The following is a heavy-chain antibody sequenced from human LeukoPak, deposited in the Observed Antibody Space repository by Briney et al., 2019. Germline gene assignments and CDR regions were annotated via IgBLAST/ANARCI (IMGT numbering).Heavy chain of an antibody. CDR2: INHSGST. V-gene: IGHV4-34*01. D-gene: IGHD3-10*01. J-gene: IGHJ4*02. CDR1: GGSFSGYY. Sequence: SETLSLTCAVYGGSFSGYYWSWIRQPPGKGLEWIGEINHSGSTNYNPSLKSRVTISVDTSKNQFSLKLSSVTAADTAVYYCARGGTMVRGVIPTFDYWGQGTLATVSS. CDR3: ARGGTMVRGVIPTFDY.